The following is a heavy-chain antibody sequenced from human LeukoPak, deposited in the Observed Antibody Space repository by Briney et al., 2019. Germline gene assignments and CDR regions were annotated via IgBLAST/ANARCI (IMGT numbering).Heavy chain of an antibody. Sequence: SETLSLTCTVSGGSITSSGHSWGWIRQPPGKGLEWTGTIYYTGRTYYNPSLQSRITISVDTSRNQFSLQLNSVTPEDTAVYYCARGFSSGWLDYWGRGTLVTVSS. J-gene: IGHJ4*02. CDR2: IYYTGRT. D-gene: IGHD6-19*01. CDR3: ARGFSSGWLDY. V-gene: IGHV4-39*01. CDR1: GGSITSSGHS.